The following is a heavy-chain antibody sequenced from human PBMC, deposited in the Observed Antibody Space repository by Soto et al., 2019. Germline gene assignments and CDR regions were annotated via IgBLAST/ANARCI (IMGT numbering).Heavy chain of an antibody. CDR2: IYYSGST. D-gene: IGHD2-21*02. CDR1: AGSISSYY. CDR3: ARALSSTYGGNSWEWFDA. Sequence: SETLSLTCTVSAGSISSYYWSWIRQPPGKGLEWIGYIYYSGSTNYNPSLKSRVTISVDTSKNQFSLKLSSVTAADTAVYYCARALSSTYGGNSWEWFDARGQRTLVTVPS. V-gene: IGHV4-59*01. J-gene: IGHJ5*02.